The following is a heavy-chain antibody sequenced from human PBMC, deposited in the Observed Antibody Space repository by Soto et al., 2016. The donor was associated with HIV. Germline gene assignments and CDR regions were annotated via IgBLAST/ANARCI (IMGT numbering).Heavy chain of an antibody. CDR1: GFTFSTYS. D-gene: IGHD3-22*01. CDR2: ISSSSSDI. CDR3: ARELYYYDSSGYRNDWYFDL. J-gene: IGHJ2*01. Sequence: EVQLVESGGGLVKPGGSLRLSCAASGFTFSTYSMNWVRQAPGKGLQWVSSISSSSSDIYYADSVRGRFTISRDNAKNSMYLQMNSLRAEDTALYYCARELYYYDSSGYRNDWYFDLWGRGTLVTVSS. V-gene: IGHV3-21*01.